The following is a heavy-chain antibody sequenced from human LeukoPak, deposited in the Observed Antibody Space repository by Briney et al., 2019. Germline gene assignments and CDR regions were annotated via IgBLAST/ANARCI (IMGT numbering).Heavy chain of an antibody. D-gene: IGHD2-2*01. CDR2: IYYTGST. CDR1: GGSISSYY. V-gene: IGHV4-59*12. J-gene: IGHJ4*02. Sequence: PSETLSLTCTVSGGSISSYYWNWIRQPPGKGLEWIGYIYYTGSTSDNPSLKSRVTISVDTSKNQFSLKLSSVTAADTAVYYCARRSIVVVPAAQFDYWGQGTLVTVSS. CDR3: ARRSIVVVPAAQFDY.